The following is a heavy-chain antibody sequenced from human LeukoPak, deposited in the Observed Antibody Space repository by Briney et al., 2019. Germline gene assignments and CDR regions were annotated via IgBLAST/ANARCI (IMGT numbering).Heavy chain of an antibody. V-gene: IGHV4-39*07. CDR3: ARVSQLVRESIDY. CDR1: GGSISSSSYY. CDR2: IYYSGST. Sequence: SETLSLTCTVSGGSISSSSYYWGWIRQPPGKGLEWIGSIYYSGSTYYNPSLKSQVTISVDTSKNQFSLKLSSVTAADTAVYYCARVSQLVRESIDYWGQGTLVTVSS. D-gene: IGHD6-6*01. J-gene: IGHJ4*02.